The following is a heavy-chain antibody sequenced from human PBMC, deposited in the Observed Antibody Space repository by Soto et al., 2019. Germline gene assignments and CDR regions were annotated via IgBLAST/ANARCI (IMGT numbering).Heavy chain of an antibody. V-gene: IGHV4-30-2*01. CDR1: GGSIISGSYS. CDR2: VYHGGST. CDR3: ARGGGAYGSYYIDF. D-gene: IGHD3-16*01. Sequence: SETMSLTCAVSGGSIISGSYSWSWIRQPPGKGLEWIGCVYHGGSTYYNPSLKSRVTMSADKSKNQFSLNLNSVTAADAAVYYCARGGGAYGSYYIDFWGQGVLVTVSS. J-gene: IGHJ4*02.